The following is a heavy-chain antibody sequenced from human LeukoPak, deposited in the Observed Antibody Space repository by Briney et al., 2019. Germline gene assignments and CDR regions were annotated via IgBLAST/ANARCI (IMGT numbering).Heavy chain of an antibody. V-gene: IGHV1-69*05. D-gene: IGHD4-17*01. J-gene: IGHJ6*03. CDR3: ARGPYYGTHMDV. CDR2: IIPIFGTA. CDR1: GGTFSSYA. Sequence: ASVKVSCKASGGTFSSYANSWVRQAPAQGLEWMGRIIPIFGTANYAQKFQGRVTITTDESTSTAYMELSRLRSEDTAVYYCARGPYYGTHMDVWGKGTTVTVSS.